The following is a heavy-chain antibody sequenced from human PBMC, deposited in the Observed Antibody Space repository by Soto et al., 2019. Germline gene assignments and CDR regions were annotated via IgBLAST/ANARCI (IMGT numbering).Heavy chain of an antibody. CDR1: GYTFTGYY. J-gene: IGHJ4*02. D-gene: IGHD6-13*01. CDR3: ARGFVAAGTDY. Sequence: GASVKVSCKASGYTFTGYYMHWVRQAPGQGLEWMGWINPNSGGTNYAQKLQGRVTMTTDTSTSTAYMELRSLRSDDTAVYYCARGFVAAGTDYWGQGTLVNVSS. V-gene: IGHV1-2*02. CDR2: INPNSGGT.